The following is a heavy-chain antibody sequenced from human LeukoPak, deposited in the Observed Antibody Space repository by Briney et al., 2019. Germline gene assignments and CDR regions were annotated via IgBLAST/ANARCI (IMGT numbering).Heavy chain of an antibody. CDR2: MNPNSGNT. CDR1: GYTFTSYD. V-gene: IGHV1-8*03. CDR3: ATVLRFEWLPYHDAFDI. Sequence: GASVKVSCKASGYTFTSYDVNWVRQATGQGLEWMGWMNPNSGNTGYAQKFQGRVTISRNTSITTAYMELSGLTSEDTAVYYCATVLRFEWLPYHDAFDIWGQGTMVTVSS. J-gene: IGHJ3*02. D-gene: IGHD3-3*01.